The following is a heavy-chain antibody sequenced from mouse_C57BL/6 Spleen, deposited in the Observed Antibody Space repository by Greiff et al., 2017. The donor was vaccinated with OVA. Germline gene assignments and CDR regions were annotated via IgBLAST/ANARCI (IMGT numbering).Heavy chain of an antibody. Sequence: EVHLVESGGGLVKPGGSLKLSCAASGFTFNDYGMHWVRQAPEKGLEWVAYISSGSSTIYYADTVKGRFTISRDNAKNTLFLQMTSLRSEDTAMYYCARRDADYAMDYWGQGTSVTVSS. V-gene: IGHV5-17*01. CDR1: GFTFNDYG. CDR2: ISSGSSTI. D-gene: IGHD3-3*01. J-gene: IGHJ4*01. CDR3: ARRDADYAMDY.